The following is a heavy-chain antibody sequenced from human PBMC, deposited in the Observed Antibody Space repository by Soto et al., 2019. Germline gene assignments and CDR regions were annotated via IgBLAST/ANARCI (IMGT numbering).Heavy chain of an antibody. J-gene: IGHJ6*02. V-gene: IGHV3-23*01. CDR3: AKDGPPGYCSSTSCTPRSYYYYGMDV. CDR1: GFTFSSYA. CDR2: ISGSGGST. D-gene: IGHD2-2*01. Sequence: PGGSLRLSCAASGFTFSSYAMSWVRQAPGKGLEWVSAISGSGGSTYYADSVKGRFTISRDNSKNTLYLQMNSLRAEDTAVYYCAKDGPPGYCSSTSCTPRSYYYYGMDVWGQGTTVTVSS.